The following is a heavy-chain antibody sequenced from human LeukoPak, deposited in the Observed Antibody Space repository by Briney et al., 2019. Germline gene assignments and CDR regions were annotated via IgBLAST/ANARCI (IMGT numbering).Heavy chain of an antibody. D-gene: IGHD2-2*01. J-gene: IGHJ1*01. CDR2: ISSRSSYI. CDR1: GLTFSRYS. Sequence: PGGSLRLSCAASGLTFSRYSMKGVRQAPGKGLEWVSSISSRSSYIYYADSVKGRFTISRDNAKNSLYLQMNSLRAEDTAVYYCARAPSSSRGYFQHWGQGTLVTVSS. V-gene: IGHV3-21*01. CDR3: ARAPSSSRGYFQH.